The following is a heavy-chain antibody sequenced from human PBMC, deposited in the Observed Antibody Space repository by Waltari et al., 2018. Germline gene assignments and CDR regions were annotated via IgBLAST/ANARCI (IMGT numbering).Heavy chain of an antibody. D-gene: IGHD3-22*01. CDR1: GYTFTGYY. V-gene: IGHV1-2*06. Sequence: QVQLVQSGAEVKKPGASVKVSCKASGYTFTGYYFHWVRQAPGQGLEWRGRNNPNTGDTTYAQEFEGRVTMTRDTSISTAYMELTSLRSEDTAVYYCARDWGYYSDTSGYPSNWFGPWGQGTLVTVSS. CDR3: ARDWGYYSDTSGYPSNWFGP. J-gene: IGHJ5*02. CDR2: NNPNTGDT.